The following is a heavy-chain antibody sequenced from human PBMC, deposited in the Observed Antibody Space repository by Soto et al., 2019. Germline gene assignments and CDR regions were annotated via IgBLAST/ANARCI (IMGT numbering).Heavy chain of an antibody. V-gene: IGHV3-11*01. J-gene: IGHJ4*02. Sequence: LRLSCAASGFTFSDYYMSWIRQAPGKGLEWVSYISSSGSTIYYADSVKGRFTISRDNAKNSLYLQMNSLRAEDTAVYYCARVRTYYYDSSGYLLYYFDYWGQGTLVTVSS. CDR1: GFTFSDYY. CDR3: ARVRTYYYDSSGYLLYYFDY. D-gene: IGHD3-22*01. CDR2: ISSSGSTI.